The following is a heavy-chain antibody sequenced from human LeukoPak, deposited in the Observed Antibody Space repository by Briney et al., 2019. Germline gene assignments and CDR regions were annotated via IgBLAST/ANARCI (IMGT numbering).Heavy chain of an antibody. Sequence: GGSLRLSCTASGFTVSGTLMDWVRQAPGKGLEWVSVIYDDDRTVYADSVRGRFTISRDNSKSTLFLQMNSLRVEDTAVYFCAEASCSSTSCPSDYRGQGTLVTVSS. D-gene: IGHD2-2*01. CDR1: GFTVSGTL. CDR3: AEASCSSTSCPSDY. CDR2: IYDDDRT. J-gene: IGHJ4*02. V-gene: IGHV3-53*01.